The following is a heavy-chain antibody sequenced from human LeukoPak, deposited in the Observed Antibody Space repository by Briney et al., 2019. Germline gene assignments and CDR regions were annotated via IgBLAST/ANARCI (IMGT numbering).Heavy chain of an antibody. J-gene: IGHJ6*04. D-gene: IGHD2-15*01. CDR3: ARGPEGHCSGGSCYYYGMDV. CDR1: GGSIRSYY. V-gene: IGHV4-59*01. Sequence: SETLSLTCTVSGGSIRSYYWSWIRQPPGKGLEWIGYIYYSGSTNYNPSLKSRVTISVDTSKNQFSLKLSSVTAADTAVYYCARGPEGHCSGGSCYYYGMDVWGKGTTVTVSS. CDR2: IYYSGST.